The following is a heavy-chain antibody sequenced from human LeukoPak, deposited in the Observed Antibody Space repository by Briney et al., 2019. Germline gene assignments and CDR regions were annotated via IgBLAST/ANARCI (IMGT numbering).Heavy chain of an antibody. CDR2: ISGSGGST. CDR3: AKGTRDQLLLCAFDI. D-gene: IGHD2-2*01. CDR1: GFPFWIYG. V-gene: IGHV3-23*01. J-gene: IGHJ3*02. Sequence: GVSVRLSCAACGFPFWIYGMRWVRQATGKGLEGVSAISGSGGSTYYADSVKGRFTSSRDSSKNTLYLQMNSLRAEDTAIYYCAKGTRDQLLLCAFDIWGPGTMVTVSS.